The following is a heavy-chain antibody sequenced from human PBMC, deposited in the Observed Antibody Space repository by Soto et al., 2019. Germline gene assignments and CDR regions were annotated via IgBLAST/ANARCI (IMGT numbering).Heavy chain of an antibody. Sequence: QMQLQESGPGVVKPSETLSLTCTVSGASISTYYWTWIRQAPGKGLEWIGYLYYSGNTNYNPSLKRRVTMSVDTSKNHFYLTLTSATAADTAVYFCARGGSEGGLDVWGQGTTVAVSS. J-gene: IGHJ6*02. D-gene: IGHD3-10*01. CDR1: GASISTYY. V-gene: IGHV4-59*01. CDR2: LYYSGNT. CDR3: ARGGSEGGLDV.